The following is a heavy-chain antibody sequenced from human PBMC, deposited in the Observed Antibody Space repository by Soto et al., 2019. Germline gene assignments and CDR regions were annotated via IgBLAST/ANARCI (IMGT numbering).Heavy chain of an antibody. CDR2: SYHSGST. V-gene: IGHV4-4*02. D-gene: IGHD1-26*01. CDR3: ARSRSPGIVGAIAD. J-gene: IGHJ4*02. CDR1: GGSISSSNW. Sequence: QVQLQESGPGLVKPSGTLSLTCAVSGGSISSSNWWSWVRQPPGKGLEWIGESYHSGSTNYNPSLKSRVTISVDKSKDQFSLKVSSVTAADTAVYYCARSRSPGIVGAIADWGQGTLVTVSS.